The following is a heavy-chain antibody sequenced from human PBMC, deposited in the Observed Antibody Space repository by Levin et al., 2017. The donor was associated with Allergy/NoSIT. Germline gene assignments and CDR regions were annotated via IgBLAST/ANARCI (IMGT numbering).Heavy chain of an antibody. J-gene: IGHJ4*02. D-gene: IGHD6-13*01. Sequence: SQTLSLTCAVYGGSFSGYYWSWIRQPPGKGLEWIGEINHSGSTNYNPSLKSRVTISVDTSKNQFSLKLSSVTAADTAVYYGARERYSSSWYAQVFDYWGQGTLVTVSS. CDR3: ARERYSSSWYAQVFDY. CDR1: GGSFSGYY. CDR2: INHSGST. V-gene: IGHV4-34*01.